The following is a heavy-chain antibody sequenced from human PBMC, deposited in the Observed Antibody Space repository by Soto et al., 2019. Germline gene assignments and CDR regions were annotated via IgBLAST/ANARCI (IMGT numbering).Heavy chain of an antibody. CDR2: INPSGGST. Sequence: ASVKVSCKASGYTFTSYYMHWVRQAPGQGLEWMGIINPSGGSTSYAQKFQGRVTMTRDTSTSTVYMELSSLRSEDTAVYYCARDLILGGYYYVDYYYYGMDVWGQGTTVTVSS. J-gene: IGHJ6*02. V-gene: IGHV1-46*01. D-gene: IGHD3-22*01. CDR3: ARDLILGGYYYVDYYYYGMDV. CDR1: GYTFTSYY.